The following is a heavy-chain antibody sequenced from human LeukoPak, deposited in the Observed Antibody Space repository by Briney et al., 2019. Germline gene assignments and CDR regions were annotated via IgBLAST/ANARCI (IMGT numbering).Heavy chain of an antibody. Sequence: PGRSLRLSCAASGFTFSSYGMHWVRQAPGKGLEWVAVISYDGSNKYYADSVKGRFTISRDNSKNTLYLQMNSLRAEDTAVYYCAKDPLFSSSWYDWYFGYWGQGTLVTVSS. D-gene: IGHD6-13*01. V-gene: IGHV3-30*18. CDR2: ISYDGSNK. CDR1: GFTFSSYG. CDR3: AKDPLFSSSWYDWYFGY. J-gene: IGHJ4*02.